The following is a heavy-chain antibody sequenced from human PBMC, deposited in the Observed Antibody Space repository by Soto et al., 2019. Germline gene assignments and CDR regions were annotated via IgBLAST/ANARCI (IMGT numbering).Heavy chain of an antibody. V-gene: IGHV4-39*01. J-gene: IGHJ4*02. CDR2: IYYSGST. D-gene: IGHD6-6*01. Sequence: SETLSLTCTVSGGSISSSSYYWGWIRQPPGKGLEWIGSIYYSGSTYYNPSLKSRVTISVDTSKNQFSLKLSPVTAADTAVYYCARHAYVAARPEGGDYWGQGTLVTVSS. CDR1: GGSISSSSYY. CDR3: ARHAYVAARPEGGDY.